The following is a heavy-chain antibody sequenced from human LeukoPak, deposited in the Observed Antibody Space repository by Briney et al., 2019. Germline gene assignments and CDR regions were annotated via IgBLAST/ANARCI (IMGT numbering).Heavy chain of an antibody. CDR2: IYYSGST. Sequence: PSQTLSLTCTVSGGSISSGGYYWSWIRQHPGKGLEWIGYIYYSGSTYYNPSPKSRVTISVDTSKNQFSLKLSSVTAADTAVYYCARDSSSGTSFDYWGQGTLVTVSS. V-gene: IGHV4-31*03. J-gene: IGHJ4*02. CDR1: GGSISSGGYY. D-gene: IGHD6-19*01. CDR3: ARDSSSGTSFDY.